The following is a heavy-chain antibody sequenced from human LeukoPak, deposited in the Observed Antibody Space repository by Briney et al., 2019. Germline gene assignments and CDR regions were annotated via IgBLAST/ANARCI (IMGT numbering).Heavy chain of an antibody. CDR1: GFAFDEHG. D-gene: IGHD2-21*01. Sequence: GGSLRLSCTASGFAFDEHGMSWVRQVPGKGLEWVSGNWSGGSTGYADPLRGRFTISRDNAKNSLYLQMDSLRAEDTALYYCARAPINSPFYFHYWGQGTLVTVPS. CDR2: NWSGGST. J-gene: IGHJ4*02. CDR3: ARAPINSPFYFHY. V-gene: IGHV3-20*04.